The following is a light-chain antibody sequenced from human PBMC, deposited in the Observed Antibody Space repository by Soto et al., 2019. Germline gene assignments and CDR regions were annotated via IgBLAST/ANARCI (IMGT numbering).Light chain of an antibody. J-gene: IGLJ3*02. CDR3: LLYYGGVWV. CDR2: GTN. CDR1: TGAVTSAYY. Sequence: QAVVTQEPSLTVSPGGTVTLTCASSTGAVTSAYYPNWFQQKPGQAPRALMYGTNNKHPWTPARFSGSLLGGKAALTLSGVQPEDEAEYYCLLYYGGVWVFGGGTKVTVL. V-gene: IGLV7-43*01.